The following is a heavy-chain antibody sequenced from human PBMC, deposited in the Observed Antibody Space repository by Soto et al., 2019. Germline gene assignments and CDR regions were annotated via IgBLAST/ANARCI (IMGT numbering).Heavy chain of an antibody. CDR1: GGTFSSYA. V-gene: IGHV1-69*01. CDR3: ARGAVVGATFLFAY. Sequence: QVQLVQSGAEVKKPGSSVKVACKASGGTFSSYAISWVRQAPGQGIEWMGGIIPIFGTENYAQKFQGRVTITSDESTSTAYMVLSSLGSEDTAVYCCARGAVVGATFLFAYWGQGTLVTVSS. J-gene: IGHJ4*02. D-gene: IGHD1-26*01. CDR2: IIPIFGTE.